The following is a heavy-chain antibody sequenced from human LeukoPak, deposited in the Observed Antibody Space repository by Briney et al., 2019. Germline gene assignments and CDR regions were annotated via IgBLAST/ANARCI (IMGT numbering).Heavy chain of an antibody. V-gene: IGHV3-48*01. CDR2: ISSSSSTI. Sequence: GGSLRLSCAASGFTFNTYAMSWVRQAPGKGLEWVSYISSSSSTIYYADSVKGRFTISRDNAKNSLYLQMNSLRAEDTAVYYCARDRIVATSPYYYYYGMDVWGQGTTVTVSS. J-gene: IGHJ6*02. D-gene: IGHD5-12*01. CDR3: ARDRIVATSPYYYYYGMDV. CDR1: GFTFNTYA.